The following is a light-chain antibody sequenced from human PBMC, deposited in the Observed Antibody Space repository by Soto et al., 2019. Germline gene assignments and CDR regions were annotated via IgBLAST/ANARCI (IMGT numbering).Light chain of an antibody. CDR2: SAS. CDR1: QSVSSRY. V-gene: IGKV3-20*01. J-gene: IGKJ2*01. CDR3: QQYITSPPMYT. Sequence: ETVLTQSPGTLSLSPGERATLSCRASQSVSSRYLAWYQQKPGQAPRLPIYSASNRATGIPDRFSGSGSGTEFTLTISRLEPEDFAVYYCQQYITSPPMYTFGQGTKLEIK.